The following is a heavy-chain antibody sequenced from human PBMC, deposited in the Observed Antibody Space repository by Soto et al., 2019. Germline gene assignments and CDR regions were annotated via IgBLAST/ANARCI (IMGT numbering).Heavy chain of an antibody. J-gene: IGHJ4*02. CDR2: ISYDGSNK. V-gene: IGHV3-30-3*01. D-gene: IGHD4-17*01. CDR3: ARVRNKMGYGVGLFDY. Sequence: GGSLRLSCAASGFTFGSYAMHWVRQAPGKGLEWVAVISYDGSNKYYADSVKGRFTISRDNSKNTLYLQMNSLRAEDTAVYYCARVRNKMGYGVGLFDYWGQGTLVTVSS. CDR1: GFTFGSYA.